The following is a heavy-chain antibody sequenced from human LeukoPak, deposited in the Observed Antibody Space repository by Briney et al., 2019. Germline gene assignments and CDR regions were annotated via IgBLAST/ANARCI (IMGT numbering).Heavy chain of an antibody. Sequence: SVKVSCKASGYTFTSYYMHWVRQAPGQGLEWMGGIIPIFGTANYAQKFQGRVTITADESTSTAYMELSSLRSEDTAVYYCASSIAVASPFDYWGQGTLVTVSS. V-gene: IGHV1-69*13. CDR3: ASSIAVASPFDY. CDR1: GYTFTSYY. J-gene: IGHJ4*02. D-gene: IGHD6-19*01. CDR2: IIPIFGTA.